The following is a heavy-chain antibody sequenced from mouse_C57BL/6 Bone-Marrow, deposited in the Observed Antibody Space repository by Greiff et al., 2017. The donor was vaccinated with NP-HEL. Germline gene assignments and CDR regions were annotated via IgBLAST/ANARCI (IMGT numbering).Heavy chain of an antibody. Sequence: QVQLQQSGAELARPGASVKLSCKASGYTFTSYGISWVKQRTGQGLEWIGEIYPRSGNTYYNEKFKGKATLTADKSSSTAYMELRILTSEDSAVYFCASNYGSAMDYWGQGTSVTVSS. CDR3: ASNYGSAMDY. J-gene: IGHJ4*01. CDR2: IYPRSGNT. V-gene: IGHV1-81*01. CDR1: GYTFTSYG. D-gene: IGHD1-1*01.